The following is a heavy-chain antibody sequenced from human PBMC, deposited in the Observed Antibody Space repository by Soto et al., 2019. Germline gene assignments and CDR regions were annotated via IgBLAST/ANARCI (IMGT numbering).Heavy chain of an antibody. CDR1: GGSISSGGYS. CDR3: ARLGRPTNSIFY. V-gene: IGHV4-30-2*01. CDR2: IYHSGST. J-gene: IGHJ4*02. D-gene: IGHD3-3*02. Sequence: SETLSLTCAVSGGSISSGGYSWSWIRQPPGKGLEWIGYIYHSGSTNYNPSLKSRVTISVDTSKNQFSLKLSSVTAADTAVYYCARLGRPTNSIFYWGQGTLVTVSS.